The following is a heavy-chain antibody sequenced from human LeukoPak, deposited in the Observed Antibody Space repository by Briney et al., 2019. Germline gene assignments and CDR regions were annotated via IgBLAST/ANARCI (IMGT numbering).Heavy chain of an antibody. CDR2: IYYIGIT. CDR3: ARNPQYYGDYNFDS. V-gene: IGHV4-59*01. CDR1: GGSISSYY. Sequence: SETLSLTCTVSGGSISSYYWNWIRQSPGKGLEWIGYIYYIGITNYNPSLKSRVTISVDTSKNQFSLKLSSVTAADTAVYYCARNPQYYGDYNFDSWGQGTLVTVSS. D-gene: IGHD4-17*01. J-gene: IGHJ4*02.